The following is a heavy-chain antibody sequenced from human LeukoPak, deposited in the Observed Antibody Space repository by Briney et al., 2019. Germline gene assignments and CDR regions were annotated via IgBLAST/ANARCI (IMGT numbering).Heavy chain of an antibody. Sequence: PGGSLRLSCAASGFTFNNYGMSWVRQAPGKGLEWVSAISGSGGSTHYADSVKGRFTISRDNSKNTLYLQMNSLRAEDTAVYYCAKGRAERVSWGQGTLVTVSS. V-gene: IGHV3-23*01. CDR3: AKGRAERVS. CDR1: GFTFNNYG. J-gene: IGHJ4*02. D-gene: IGHD4-23*01. CDR2: ISGSGGST.